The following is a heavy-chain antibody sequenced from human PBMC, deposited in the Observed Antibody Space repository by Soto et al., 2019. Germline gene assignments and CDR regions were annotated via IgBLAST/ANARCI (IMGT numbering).Heavy chain of an antibody. CDR2: VNPILSMS. Sequence: QVQLVQSGAEVKRPGSSVKVSCKASGDTFNFYSINWVRQAPGLGLEWMGRVNPILSMSNYAQRFQGRVRMTADKSTSTAYMELSGLRSEYTAIYYCATSYGSGYRAFDFWGQGALVTVSS. V-gene: IGHV1-69*04. D-gene: IGHD3-10*01. J-gene: IGHJ4*02. CDR1: GDTFNFYS. CDR3: ATSYGSGYRAFDF.